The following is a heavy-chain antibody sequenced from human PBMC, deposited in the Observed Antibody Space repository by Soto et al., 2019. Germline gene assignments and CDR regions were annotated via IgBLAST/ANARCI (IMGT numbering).Heavy chain of an antibody. CDR2: ISGSGGST. D-gene: IGHD2-15*01. V-gene: IGHV3-23*01. J-gene: IGHJ6*02. CDR1: GFTFSSYA. CDR3: AKTNSGYYYYYGMDV. Sequence: HPGGSLRLSCAASGFTFSSYAMSWVRQAPGKGLEWVSAISGSGGSTYYADSVKGRFTISRDNSKNTLYLQMNSLRAEDTAVYYCAKTNSGYYYYYGMDVWGQGTTVTVSS.